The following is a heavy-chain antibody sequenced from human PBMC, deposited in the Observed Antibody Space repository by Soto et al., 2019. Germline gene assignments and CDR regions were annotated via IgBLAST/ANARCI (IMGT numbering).Heavy chain of an antibody. CDR1: VGSIRSYY. J-gene: IGHJ5*02. Sequence: SETLSLTCTVSVGSIRSYYWSWIRQPPGKGLEWIGYIYHSGSTYYNPSLKSRVTISVDRSKNQFSLKLSSVTAAGTAVYYCARVPGPWGQGTLVTVSS. CDR3: ARVPGP. CDR2: IYHSGST. V-gene: IGHV4-59*12.